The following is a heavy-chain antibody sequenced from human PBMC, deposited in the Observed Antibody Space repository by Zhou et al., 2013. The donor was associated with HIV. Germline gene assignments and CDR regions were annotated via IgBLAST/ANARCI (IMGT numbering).Heavy chain of an antibody. V-gene: IGHV1-18*01. D-gene: IGHD2-15*01. CDR3: ARDFVAVVAPFDY. Sequence: QVQLVQSENEVKKPGASMKVSCKASGYNFISYGISWVRQAPGQGLEWMGWITGYNGNTNYAQKFQGRVTMTTDTSTSTAYMEMRSLRSDDTAVYYCARDFVAVVAPFDYWGQGTLVTVSS. CDR2: ITGYNGNT. J-gene: IGHJ4*02. CDR1: GYNFISYG.